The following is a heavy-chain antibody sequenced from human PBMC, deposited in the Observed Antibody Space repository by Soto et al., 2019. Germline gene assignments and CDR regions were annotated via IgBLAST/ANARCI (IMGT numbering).Heavy chain of an antibody. V-gene: IGHV3-30*18. CDR3: AKDLFQGVTTGGTFDY. CDR2: ISYDGSNK. Sequence: GGSLRLSCAASGFTFSSYGMHWVRQAPGKGLEWVAVISYDGSNKYYADSVKGRFTISRDNSKNTLYLQMNSLRAEDTAVYYCAKDLFQGVTTGGTFDYWGQGTLVTVSS. CDR1: GFTFSSYG. J-gene: IGHJ4*02. D-gene: IGHD4-17*01.